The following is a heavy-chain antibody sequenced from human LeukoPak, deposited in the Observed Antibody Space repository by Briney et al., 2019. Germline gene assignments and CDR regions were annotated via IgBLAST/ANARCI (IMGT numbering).Heavy chain of an antibody. CDR1: GFTFSDYY. V-gene: IGHV3-11*06. J-gene: IGHJ4*02. CDR2: ISSSSSYT. Sequence: GGSLRLSCAASGFTFSDYYMSWIRQAPGKGLEWVSCISSSSSYTNYADSVKGRFTISRDNAKNSLYLQMNSLRAEDTAVYYCARGLSYDDSSGYTFDYWGQGTLVTVSS. CDR3: ARGLSYDDSSGYTFDY. D-gene: IGHD3-22*01.